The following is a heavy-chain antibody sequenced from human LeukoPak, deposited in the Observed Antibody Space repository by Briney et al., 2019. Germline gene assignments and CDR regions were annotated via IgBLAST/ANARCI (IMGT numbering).Heavy chain of an antibody. CDR2: IYSSGST. CDR1: GGSITSDYYY. D-gene: IGHD6-19*01. V-gene: IGHV4-61*02. CDR3: ARDLAGKDY. J-gene: IGHJ4*02. Sequence: PSQTLSLTCTVSGGSITSDYYYWNWIRQPAGKGLEWIGRIYSSGSTNYNPSLKSRVTISVDESKNQFSLKLSSVTAADTAVYYCARDLAGKDYWGQGTLVTVSS.